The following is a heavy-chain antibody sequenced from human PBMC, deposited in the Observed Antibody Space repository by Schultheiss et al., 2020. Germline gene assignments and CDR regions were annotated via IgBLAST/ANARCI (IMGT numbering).Heavy chain of an antibody. V-gene: IGHV4-61*05. CDR1: GGSISSGYY. CDR3: ARVLGYYDFWSGYYAFYYYYMDV. CDR2: IYYSGST. D-gene: IGHD3-3*01. J-gene: IGHJ6*03. Sequence: SETLSLTCAVSGGSISSGYYWGWIRQPPGKGLEWLGYIYYSGSTNYNPSLKSRVTMSVDTSKNQFSLKLSSVTAADTAVYYCARVLGYYDFWSGYYAFYYYYMDVWGKGTTVTVSS.